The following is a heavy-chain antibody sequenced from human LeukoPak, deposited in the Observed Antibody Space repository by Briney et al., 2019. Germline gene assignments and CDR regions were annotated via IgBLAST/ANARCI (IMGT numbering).Heavy chain of an antibody. V-gene: IGHV1-69*13. J-gene: IGHJ5*02. Sequence: SVKVSCKASGYTFTSYDINWVRQAPGQGLEWMGGIIPIFGTANYAQKFQGRVTITADESTSTAYMELSSLRSEDTAVYYCASQIWFGEFLNWFDPWGQGTLVTVSS. D-gene: IGHD3-10*01. CDR1: GYTFTSYD. CDR3: ASQIWFGEFLNWFDP. CDR2: IIPIFGTA.